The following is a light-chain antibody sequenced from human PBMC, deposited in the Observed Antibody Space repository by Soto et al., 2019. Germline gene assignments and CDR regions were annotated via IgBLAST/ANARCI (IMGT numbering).Light chain of an antibody. CDR2: KAS. CDR1: QTISSW. J-gene: IGKJ1*01. Sequence: DIQMNQSPSTLSGSVGDRVTITCRASQTISSWLAWYQQKPGKAPKLLIYKASTLKSGVPSRFSGSGSGTEFTLTISSLQPDDFATYDCQHYNSYSEAFGQGTKVDIK. V-gene: IGKV1-5*03. CDR3: QHYNSYSEA.